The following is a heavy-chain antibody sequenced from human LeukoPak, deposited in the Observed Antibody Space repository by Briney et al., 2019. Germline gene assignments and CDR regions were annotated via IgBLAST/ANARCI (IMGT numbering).Heavy chain of an antibody. J-gene: IGHJ4*02. D-gene: IGHD3-3*01. Sequence: GGSLRLSCAASGFTFSSYGMHWVRQAPGKGLEWVAFIRYDGSNKYYADSVKGRFTISRDNYKKTLYLQMISLRAEETAVYYCAKDHLVLRFLEWLPPPDYWGQGTLVTVSS. V-gene: IGHV3-30*02. CDR3: AKDHLVLRFLEWLPPPDY. CDR2: IRYDGSNK. CDR1: GFTFSSYG.